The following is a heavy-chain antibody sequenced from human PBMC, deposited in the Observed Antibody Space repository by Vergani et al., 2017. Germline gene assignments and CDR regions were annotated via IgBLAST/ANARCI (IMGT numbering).Heavy chain of an antibody. D-gene: IGHD3-22*01. CDR2: IIPIFGTA. Sequence: QVQLVQSGAEVKKPGASVKVSCKASGYTFTSYYMHWVRQAPGQGLEWMGGIIPIFGTANYAQKFQGRVTITADESTSTAYMELSSLRSEDTAVYYCARTGYYDSSGWDYWGQGTLVTVSS. CDR3: ARTGYYDSSGWDY. CDR1: GYTFTSYY. V-gene: IGHV1-69*01. J-gene: IGHJ4*02.